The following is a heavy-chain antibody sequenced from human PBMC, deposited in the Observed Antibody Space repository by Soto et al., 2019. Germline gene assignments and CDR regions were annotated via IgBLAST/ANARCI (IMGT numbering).Heavy chain of an antibody. CDR3: ARGNVVFISPTRSRNRWLDP. D-gene: IGHD3-10*01. J-gene: IGHJ5*02. Sequence: SETVSLTCAVSGYSISSGYYWSWIRQAPGRGLEWIGEISHRGSPSYNPSLKSRVSRSVDTSRNQFSLKVRSVTAADTAVHYCARGNVVFISPTRSRNRWLDPWGQGTLVTVSS. CDR1: GYSISSGYY. CDR2: ISHRGSP. V-gene: IGHV4-34*01.